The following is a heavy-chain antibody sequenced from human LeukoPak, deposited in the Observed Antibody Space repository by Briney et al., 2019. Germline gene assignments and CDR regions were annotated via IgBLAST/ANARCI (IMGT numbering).Heavy chain of an antibody. J-gene: IGHJ4*02. V-gene: IGHV4-59*12. Sequence: SETLSLTCTVSGGSISSDYWSWIRQPPGKGLEWIGYIYYSGRTNYNPSLKSRVTISVDTSKNQFSLKLSSVTAADTAVYYCARDAYNWNYEGADYFDYWGQGTLVTVSS. CDR1: GGSISSDY. D-gene: IGHD1-7*01. CDR2: IYYSGRT. CDR3: ARDAYNWNYEGADYFDY.